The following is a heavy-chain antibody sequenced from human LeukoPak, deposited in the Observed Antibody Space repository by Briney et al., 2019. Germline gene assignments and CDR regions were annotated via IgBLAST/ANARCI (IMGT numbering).Heavy chain of an antibody. CDR2: IYYSGST. J-gene: IGHJ4*02. CDR1: GGSISSYY. V-gene: IGHV4-59*01. Sequence: SETLSLTCTVSGGSISSYYWSWIRQPPGKGLEWIGYIYYSGSTSYNPSLKSRVTISVDTSKNQFSLKLSSVTAADTAVYYCARGVDLFDYWGQGTLVTVSS. CDR3: ARGVDLFDY. D-gene: IGHD2-15*01.